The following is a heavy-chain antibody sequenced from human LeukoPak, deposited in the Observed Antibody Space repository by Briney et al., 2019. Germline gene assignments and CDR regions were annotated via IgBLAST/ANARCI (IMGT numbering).Heavy chain of an antibody. Sequence: KPSETLSLTCTVSGGSVSSGSYYWSWIRQPPGKGLEWIGYIYYSGSTNYNPSLKSRVTISVDTSKNQFSLKLSSVTAADTAVYYCARVAPYYDFWSGYSGRNWFDPWGQGTLVTVSS. CDR3: ARVAPYYDFWSGYSGRNWFDP. D-gene: IGHD3-3*01. V-gene: IGHV4-61*01. CDR2: IYYSGST. CDR1: GGSVSSGSYY. J-gene: IGHJ5*02.